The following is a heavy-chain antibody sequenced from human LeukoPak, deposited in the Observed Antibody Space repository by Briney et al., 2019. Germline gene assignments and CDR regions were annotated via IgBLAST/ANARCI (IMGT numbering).Heavy chain of an antibody. V-gene: IGHV3-7*01. CDR2: IKQDGSEK. D-gene: IGHD3-22*01. CDR3: ARVATSGYYSDY. Sequence: GGSLRLSCAPSGFTFITYWMSWVRQAPGKGLEWVANIKQDGSEKYYVDSVKGRFTISRDNAKNSLYLQMNSLRAEDTAVYYCARVATSGYYSDYWGQGTLVTVSS. CDR1: GFTFITYW. J-gene: IGHJ4*02.